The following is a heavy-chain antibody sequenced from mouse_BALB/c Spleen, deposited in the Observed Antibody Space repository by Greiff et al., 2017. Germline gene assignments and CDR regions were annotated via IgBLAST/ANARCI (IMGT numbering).Heavy chain of an antibody. J-gene: IGHJ2*01. D-gene: IGHD2-12*01. CDR3: ARPYYRGDEDY. Sequence: VQLQRPGAELVKPGASVKLSCKASGYTFTSYWMHWVKQRPGQGLEWIGEIDPSDSYTNYNQKFKGKATLTVDKSSSTAYMQLSSLTSEDSAVYYCARPYYRGDEDYWGQGTTLTVSS. V-gene: IGHV1-69*02. CDR1: GYTFTSYW. CDR2: IDPSDSYT.